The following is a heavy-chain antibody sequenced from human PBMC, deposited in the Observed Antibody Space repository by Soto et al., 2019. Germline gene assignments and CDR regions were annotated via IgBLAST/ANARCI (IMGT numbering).Heavy chain of an antibody. CDR1: GYTFTGYD. J-gene: IGHJ5*02. D-gene: IGHD3-3*01. V-gene: IGHV1-8*01. Sequence: ASVKVSCKASGYTFTGYDINWVRQATGQGLEWMGWMNPNSGNTGYAQKFQGRVTMTRNTSISTAYMELSSLRSEDTAVYYCARGPEWPENWFDPWGQGTLVTVSS. CDR3: ARGPEWPENWFDP. CDR2: MNPNSGNT.